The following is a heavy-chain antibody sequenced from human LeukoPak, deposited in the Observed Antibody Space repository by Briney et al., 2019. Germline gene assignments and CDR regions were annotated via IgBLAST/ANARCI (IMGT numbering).Heavy chain of an antibody. CDR3: ARGTAAAGNFEY. CDR1: GGSISSSNW. J-gene: IGHJ4*02. D-gene: IGHD6-13*01. Sequence: SETLSLTCAVPGGSISSSNWWSWVRQPPGKGLEWMGEIYHSGNTNYNSSLKGRITISVDKSKNQLSLKLSSVTAADTAVYYCARGTAAAGNFEYWGQGTLVTVSS. CDR2: IYHSGNT. V-gene: IGHV4-4*02.